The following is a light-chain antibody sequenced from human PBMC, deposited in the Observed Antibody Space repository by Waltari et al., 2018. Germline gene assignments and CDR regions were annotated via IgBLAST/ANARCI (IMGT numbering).Light chain of an antibody. Sequence: QSALTQPASVSGSPGQSITISCTGTRSDVGRYNLVSGYQQTPGKAPKLMIYEGSKRPSGVSNRFSGSKSGNTASLTISGLQAEDEADYYCCSYAGSSTLFGGGTKLTVL. CDR1: RSDVGRYNL. CDR3: CSYAGSSTL. CDR2: EGS. V-gene: IGLV2-23*03. J-gene: IGLJ2*01.